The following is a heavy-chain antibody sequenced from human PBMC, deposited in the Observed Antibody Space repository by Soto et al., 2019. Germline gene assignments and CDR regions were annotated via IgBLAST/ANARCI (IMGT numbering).Heavy chain of an antibody. V-gene: IGHV3-30*04. J-gene: IGHJ6*02. CDR1: SSYA. D-gene: IGHD3-3*01. CDR2: ISYDGRSI. Sequence: QVQLVESGGGVVQPGNSLRLSCAAFSSYAMHWVRQAPGKGLEWVAIISYDGRSIFYADSVKGRFTISRDNSKNTLYMQMNSLRADDTAVYYCARERVTYDYWYGMDVWGQGTTVTVSS. CDR3: ARERVTYDYWYGMDV.